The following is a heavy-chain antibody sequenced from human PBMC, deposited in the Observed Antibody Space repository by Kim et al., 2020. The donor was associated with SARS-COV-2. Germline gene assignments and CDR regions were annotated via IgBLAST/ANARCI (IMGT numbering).Heavy chain of an antibody. CDR2: IIPILGIA. CDR1: GGTFSSYT. CDR3: ARRGGYDSSGYYYDY. J-gene: IGHJ4*02. V-gene: IGHV1-69*02. Sequence: SVKVSCKASGGTFSSYTISWVRQAPGQGLEWMGRIIPILGIANYAQKFQGRVTITADKSTSTAYMELSSLRSEDTAVYYCARRGGYDSSGYYYDYWGQGTLVTVSS. D-gene: IGHD3-22*01.